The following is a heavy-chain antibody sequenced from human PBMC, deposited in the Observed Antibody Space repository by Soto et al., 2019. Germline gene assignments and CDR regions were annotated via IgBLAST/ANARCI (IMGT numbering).Heavy chain of an antibody. Sequence: GGSLRLSCAASGFTFSSYGTNWVRQAPGKGLEWVSTISGSGDKTYYADSVKGRFTISRDNSKNTLSLQMNSLRAEDTAVYYCAKSGQSSWANMDVWGQGTTVTVSS. V-gene: IGHV3-23*01. CDR2: ISGSGDKT. CDR1: GFTFSSYG. D-gene: IGHD2-2*01. J-gene: IGHJ6*02. CDR3: AKSGQSSWANMDV.